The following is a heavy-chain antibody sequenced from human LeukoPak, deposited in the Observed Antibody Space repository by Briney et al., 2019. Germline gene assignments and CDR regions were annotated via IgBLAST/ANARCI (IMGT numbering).Heavy chain of an antibody. V-gene: IGHV4-59*01. J-gene: IGHJ6*02. CDR3: ARAVGCSSTSCYRYYYYYGMDV. CDR2: IHYSGST. D-gene: IGHD2-2*01. Sequence: SETLSLTCTVSGGSISSYYWSWIRQPPGKGLEWIGYIHYSGSTNYNPSLKSRVTISVDTTKNQFSLKLSSVTAADTAVYYCARAVGCSSTSCYRYYYYYGMDVWGQGTTVTVSS. CDR1: GGSISSYY.